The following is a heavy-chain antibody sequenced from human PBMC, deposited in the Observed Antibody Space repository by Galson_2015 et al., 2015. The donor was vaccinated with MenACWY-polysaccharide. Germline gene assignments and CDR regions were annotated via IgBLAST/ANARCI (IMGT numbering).Heavy chain of an antibody. CDR3: AGGGISRAPQFDF. D-gene: IGHD3-16*01. CDR2: IRGTGGDT. V-gene: IGHV3-23*01. Sequence: SLRLSCAASGVTFSSYAMSWVRQAPGKGLEWVTSIRGTGGDTYYADSVKGRFTISRDNSKNTLYLQMYSLRAEDTALYYCAGGGISRAPQFDFWGQGTLVTVSS. J-gene: IGHJ4*02. CDR1: GVTFSSYA.